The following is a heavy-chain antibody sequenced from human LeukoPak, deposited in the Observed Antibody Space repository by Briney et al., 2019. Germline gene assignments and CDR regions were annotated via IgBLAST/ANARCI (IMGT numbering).Heavy chain of an antibody. D-gene: IGHD3-10*01. CDR1: GFTFSSYA. J-gene: IGHJ4*02. V-gene: IGHV3-30-3*01. Sequence: GGSLRLSCAASGFTFSSYAMHWVRQAPGKGLEWVAVISYDGSNKYYADSVKGRFTISRDNSKNTLYLQMNSLRAEDTAVYYCARGSTRINPAGWFGYWGQGTLVTVSS. CDR3: ARGSTRINPAGWFGY. CDR2: ISYDGSNK.